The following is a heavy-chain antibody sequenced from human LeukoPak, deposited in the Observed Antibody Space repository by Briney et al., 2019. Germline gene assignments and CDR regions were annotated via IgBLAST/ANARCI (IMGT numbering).Heavy chain of an antibody. V-gene: IGHV3-9*01. CDR3: AKTYSSSWSSPYFDY. CDR1: GFTFDDYA. Sequence: PGGSLGLSCAASGFTFDDYAMHWVRQAPGKGLEWVSGISWNSGSIGYADSVKGRFTISRDNAKNSLYLQMNSLRAEDTALYYCAKTYSSSWSSPYFDYWGQGTLVTVSS. CDR2: ISWNSGSI. J-gene: IGHJ4*02. D-gene: IGHD6-13*01.